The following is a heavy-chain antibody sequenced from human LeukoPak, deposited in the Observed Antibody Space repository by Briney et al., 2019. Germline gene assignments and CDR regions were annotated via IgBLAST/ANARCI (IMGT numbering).Heavy chain of an antibody. CDR2: IYNDGGT. D-gene: IGHD3-10*02. J-gene: IGHJ6*04. CDR1: GFTVSSNY. V-gene: IGHV3-53*01. CDR3: AELGITMIGGV. Sequence: GGSLRLSCAASGFTVSSNYMSWVRQGPGKGLEWVALIYNDGGTHYTDSVKGRFTISRDNAKNSLYLQMNSLRAEDTAVYYRAELGITMIGGVWGKGTTVTISS.